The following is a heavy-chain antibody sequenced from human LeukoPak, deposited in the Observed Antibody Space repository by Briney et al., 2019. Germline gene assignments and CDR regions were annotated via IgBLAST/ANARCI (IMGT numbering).Heavy chain of an antibody. V-gene: IGHV4-30-4*08. CDR2: IYYSGTT. J-gene: IGHJ4*02. CDR1: GGSISSGDYY. Sequence: PSETLSLTCTVSGGSISSGDYYWSWIRQPPGKGLEWIGYIYYSGTTYYNPSLESRVTISVDTSKNQFSLKLSYATAADTAVYYCARVPVRRRFLDYWGQGTLVTVSS. D-gene: IGHD3-16*01. CDR3: ARVPVRRRFLDY.